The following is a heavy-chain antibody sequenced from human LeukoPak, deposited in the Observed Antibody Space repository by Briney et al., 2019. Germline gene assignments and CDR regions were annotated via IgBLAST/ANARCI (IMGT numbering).Heavy chain of an antibody. J-gene: IGHJ4*02. CDR3: AKEAEYLILWGYFDY. CDR1: GFTFSSYG. D-gene: IGHD3-10*01. Sequence: GRSQRLSCAASGFTFSSYGMHWVRQAPGKGLEWVAAIVYDGSNKYYADSVKGRFTIARDNSKNTLYLQMDSLRAEDTAVYYCAKEAEYLILWGYFDYWGQGTLVTVSS. V-gene: IGHV3-30*18. CDR2: IVYDGSNK.